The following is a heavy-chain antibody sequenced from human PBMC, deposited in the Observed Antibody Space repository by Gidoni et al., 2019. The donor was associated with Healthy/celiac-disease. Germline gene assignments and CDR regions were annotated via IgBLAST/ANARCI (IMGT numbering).Heavy chain of an antibody. CDR1: GGSISSSSYY. V-gene: IGHV4-39*01. D-gene: IGHD3-16*01. CDR3: ASGARWLHPIMSGFDL. CDR2: IYYSGST. J-gene: IGHJ2*01. Sequence: QLQLQESGPGLVKPSETLSLTCTVSGGSISSSSYYWGWIRQPPGKGLEWIGSIYYSGSTYYNPSLKSRVTISVDTSKNQFSLKLSSVTAADTAVYYCASGARWLHPIMSGFDLWGRGTLVTVSS.